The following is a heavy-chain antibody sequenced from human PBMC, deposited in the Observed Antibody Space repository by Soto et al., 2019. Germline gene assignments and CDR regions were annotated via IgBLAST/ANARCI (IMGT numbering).Heavy chain of an antibody. J-gene: IGHJ4*02. CDR2: IIPIFGTA. CDR3: ARDGGRHSGGIDY. D-gene: IGHD1-26*01. V-gene: IGHV1-69*13. Sequence: SVKVSCKASGGTFSSYSINWVRQAPGQGLEWMGEIIPIFGTANYAQKFQGRVTITADESTSTAYMELSSLRSEDTAVYYCARDGGRHSGGIDYWGQGTLVTVSS. CDR1: GGTFSSYS.